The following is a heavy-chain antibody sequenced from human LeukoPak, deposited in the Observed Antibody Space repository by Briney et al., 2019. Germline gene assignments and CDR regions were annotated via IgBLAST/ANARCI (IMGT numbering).Heavy chain of an antibody. J-gene: IGHJ4*02. CDR2: ISGSGGST. D-gene: IGHD3-22*01. Sequence: PGGSLRLSCAASGFTFSSYAMSWVRQAPGKWLEWVSAISGSGGSTYYADSVKGRFTISRDNSKNTLYLQMNSLRAEDTAVYYCAKDRLIGGYYDNSTYYPFDYWGQGTLVTVSS. V-gene: IGHV3-23*01. CDR3: AKDRLIGGYYDNSTYYPFDY. CDR1: GFTFSSYA.